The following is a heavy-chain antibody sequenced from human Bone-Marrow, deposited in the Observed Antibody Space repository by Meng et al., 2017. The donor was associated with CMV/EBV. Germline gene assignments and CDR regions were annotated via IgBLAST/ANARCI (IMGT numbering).Heavy chain of an antibody. CDR2: INPNSGGT. J-gene: IGHJ6*02. CDR1: GYTSTGYY. Sequence: ASVMDSCKASGYTSTGYYMHWVRQAPGQGLEWMGWINPNSGGTNYAQTFQRRVTMTRDTSISTAYMELCRLRSDDTAVYYCARDSIVVPAIVYYYYRMDVWGQGNTVSGSS. CDR3: ARDSIVVPAIVYYYYRMDV. D-gene: IGHD2-2*01. V-gene: IGHV1-2*02.